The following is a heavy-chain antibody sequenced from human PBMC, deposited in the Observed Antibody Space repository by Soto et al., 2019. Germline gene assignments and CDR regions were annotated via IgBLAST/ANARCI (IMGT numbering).Heavy chain of an antibody. CDR2: ISYDGSNK. CDR1: GFTFSSYG. J-gene: IGHJ3*02. CDR3: AKVGLVGATVDAFIS. D-gene: IGHD1-26*01. V-gene: IGHV3-30*18. Sequence: QVQLVESGGGVVQPGRSLRLSCAASGFTFSSYGMHWVRQAPGKGLEWVAVISYDGSNKYYADSVKGRFTISRDNSKNTLYLQMNSLRAEDTAVYYCAKVGLVGATVDAFISGAKGQWSPSLQ.